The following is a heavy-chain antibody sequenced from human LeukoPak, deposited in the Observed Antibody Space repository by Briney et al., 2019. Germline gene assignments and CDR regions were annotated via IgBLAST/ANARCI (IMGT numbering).Heavy chain of an antibody. CDR1: GSTFSSVS. CDR3: ARGRSGYYFDY. CDR2: ISSTSTST. Sequence: PGGSLRLSCAASGSTFSSVSMNWVRQAPGKGLEWVSYISSTSTSTYYADSAKGRFTISRDNAQNSLYLQMNSLGDDDTAVYYCARGRSGYYFDYWGQGTLVTVSS. J-gene: IGHJ4*02. D-gene: IGHD3-22*01. V-gene: IGHV3-48*02.